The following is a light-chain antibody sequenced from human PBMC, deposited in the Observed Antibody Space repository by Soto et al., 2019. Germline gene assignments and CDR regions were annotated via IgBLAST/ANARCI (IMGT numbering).Light chain of an antibody. V-gene: IGLV2-14*03. J-gene: IGLJ3*02. CDR2: DVI. CDR1: SSDVGGYNS. Sequence: QSVLTQPASVSGSPGQSITISCTGSSSDVGGYNSVSWYQQHPGKVPKLVIYDVINRPSGISNRFSGSKSGNTASLTISGLQADDEAHYYCSSYTSISGSVMFVGGTKLTVL. CDR3: SSYTSISGSVM.